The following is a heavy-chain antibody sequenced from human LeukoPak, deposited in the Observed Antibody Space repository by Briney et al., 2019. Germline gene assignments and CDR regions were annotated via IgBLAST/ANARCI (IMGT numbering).Heavy chain of an antibody. D-gene: IGHD4-11*01. CDR3: ARDRHSNYDYYYYGMDV. CDR2: IIPIFGTA. V-gene: IGHV1-69*13. Sequence: SVKVSCKASGGTFSSYAISWVRQAPGQGLEWMGGIIPIFGTANYAQKFQGRVTITADESTSTAYKELSSLRSEDTAVYYCARDRHSNYDYYYYGMDVWGQGTTVTVSS. CDR1: GGTFSSYA. J-gene: IGHJ6*02.